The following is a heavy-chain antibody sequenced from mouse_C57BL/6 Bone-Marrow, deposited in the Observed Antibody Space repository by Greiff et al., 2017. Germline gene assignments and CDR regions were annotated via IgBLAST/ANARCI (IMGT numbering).Heavy chain of an antibody. V-gene: IGHV1-81*01. CDR3: ARRGSYYYSSTAWFAY. Sequence: QVQLQQPGAELVKPGASVKLSCKASGYTFTSYWMHWVKQRTGQGLEWIGEIYPRSGNTYYNEKFKGKATLTADKSSSTAYMELRSLTSEDSAVYFCARRGSYYYSSTAWFAYWGQGTLVTVSA. CDR2: IYPRSGNT. J-gene: IGHJ3*01. CDR1: GYTFTSYW. D-gene: IGHD1-1*01.